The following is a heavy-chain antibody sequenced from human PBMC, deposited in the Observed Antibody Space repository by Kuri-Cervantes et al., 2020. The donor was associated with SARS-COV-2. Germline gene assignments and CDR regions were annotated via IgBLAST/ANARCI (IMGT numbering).Heavy chain of an antibody. CDR1: GGSISSSSYY. Sequence: GSLRLSCTVSGGSISSSSYYWGWIRQPPGKGLEWIGSIYYSGSTYYNPSLKSRVTISVDTSKNQFSLKLSSVTAADTAMYYCGRGPAAIITPYFDYWGQGTLVTVSS. J-gene: IGHJ4*02. V-gene: IGHV4-39*07. CDR2: IYYSGST. D-gene: IGHD2-2*01. CDR3: GRGPAAIITPYFDY.